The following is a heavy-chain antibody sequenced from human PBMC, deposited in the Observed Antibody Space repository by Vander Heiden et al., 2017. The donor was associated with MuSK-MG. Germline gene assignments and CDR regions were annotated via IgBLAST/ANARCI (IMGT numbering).Heavy chain of an antibody. D-gene: IGHD6-19*01. Sequence: EVQLLESGGGLVQPGGSLRLSFAASGFTFRNYAMTWVRQAPGKGMEWVSAISGSTYDADSVKGRFTISRDDAKNTLYLKMKSMRAEDTAVYYGGKDHPGSGWYHCGQGTLVTVYS. CDR1: GFTFRNYA. J-gene: IGHJ5*02. CDR2: ISGST. V-gene: IGHV3-23*01. CDR3: GKDHPGSGWYH.